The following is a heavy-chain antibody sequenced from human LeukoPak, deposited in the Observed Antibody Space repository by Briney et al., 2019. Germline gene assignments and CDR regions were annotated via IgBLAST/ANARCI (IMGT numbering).Heavy chain of an antibody. CDR3: ARDGRATPNYYYGMDV. D-gene: IGHD1-26*01. V-gene: IGHV3-30*04. CDR2: XSSDGSDK. CDR1: GFTFSRYA. J-gene: IGHJ6*02. Sequence: GGSLRLSCAASGFTFSRYAMHWVRQAPGKGLQXXXXXSSDGSDKYYADSVKGRFTISRDNSRNTVYLQMNSLRVEDTAVYYCARDGRATPNYYYGMDVWGQGTTVTVTS.